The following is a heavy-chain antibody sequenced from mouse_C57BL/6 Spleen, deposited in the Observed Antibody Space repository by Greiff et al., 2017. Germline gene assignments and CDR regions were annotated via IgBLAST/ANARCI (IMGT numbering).Heavy chain of an antibody. J-gene: IGHJ3*01. V-gene: IGHV1-85*01. CDR2: IYPSDGSN. Sequence: QVQLKQSGPELVEPGASVTISCKASGYTFTSYDVNWVRQRPGQGLEWIGVIYPSDGSNKYNEQFKGKGTWTVDTYCRAVLMELHRLTSEDAAVYFGAREWVIPSVAYWGPGTLVTVSA. CDR1: GYTFTSYD. D-gene: IGHD1-3*01. CDR3: AREWVIPSVAY.